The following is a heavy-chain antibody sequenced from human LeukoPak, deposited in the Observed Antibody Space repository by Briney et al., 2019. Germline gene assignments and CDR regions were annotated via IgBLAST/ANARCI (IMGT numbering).Heavy chain of an antibody. CDR1: GGTFSIYA. J-gene: IGHJ4*02. CDR2: IIPILGIA. Sequence: ASVKVSCKASGGTFSIYAISWVRQAPGQGLEWMGRIIPILGIANYAQKFQGRVTITADKSTSTAYMELSSLRSEDTAVYYCARDPRDGYNKWGQGTLVTVSS. D-gene: IGHD5-24*01. CDR3: ARDPRDGYNK. V-gene: IGHV1-69*04.